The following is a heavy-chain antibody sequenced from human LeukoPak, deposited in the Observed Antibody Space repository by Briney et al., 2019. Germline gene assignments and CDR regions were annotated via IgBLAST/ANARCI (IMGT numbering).Heavy chain of an antibody. CDR3: ARRVGYYVSGSYSYYYHYMDV. V-gene: IGHV4-34*01. D-gene: IGHD3-10*01. CDR1: GGSFSGYY. CDR2: INHSGST. J-gene: IGHJ6*03. Sequence: PSETLSLTCAVYGGSFSGYYWSWIRQPPGKGLEWIGEINHSGSTNYNPSLKSRVTISVDTSKNQFSLKLSSVTAADTAVYYCARRVGYYVSGSYSYYYHYMDVWGKGTTVTISS.